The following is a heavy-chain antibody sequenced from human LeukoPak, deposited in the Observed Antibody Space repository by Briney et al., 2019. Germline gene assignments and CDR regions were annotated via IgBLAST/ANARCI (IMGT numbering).Heavy chain of an antibody. V-gene: IGHV4-4*02. Sequence: SETLSLTCAVSGGSISSSDWWSWVRQPPGKGLEWIGEIYHSGSTNYNPSLKSRVTISVDKSKNQFSLNLSSVTAADTAVYYCARHRWLQPFDYWGQGTLVTVSS. CDR3: ARHRWLQPFDY. J-gene: IGHJ4*02. CDR1: GGSISSSDW. D-gene: IGHD5-24*01. CDR2: IYHSGST.